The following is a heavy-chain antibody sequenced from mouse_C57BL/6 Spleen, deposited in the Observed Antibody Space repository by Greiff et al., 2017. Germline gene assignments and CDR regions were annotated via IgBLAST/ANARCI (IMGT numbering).Heavy chain of an antibody. CDR2: FHPYNDDT. V-gene: IGHV1-47*01. J-gene: IGHJ2*01. CDR1: GFTFTTYP. CDR3: ARSYDYDGRFDY. Sequence: QVQLKQSGAELVKPGASVKMSCTASGFTFTTYPIEWMKQNHGKSLEWIGNFHPYNDDTKYNEKFKGKATLTVEKSSSTVYLELSRLTSDDSAVYYCARSYDYDGRFDYWGQGTTLTVSS. D-gene: IGHD2-4*01.